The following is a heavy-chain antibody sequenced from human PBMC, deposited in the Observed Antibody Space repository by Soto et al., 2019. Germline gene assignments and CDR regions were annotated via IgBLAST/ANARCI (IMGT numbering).Heavy chain of an antibody. CDR3: AKDIGRGGLRQTEYFQH. J-gene: IGHJ1*01. CDR1: GFTFDDYA. V-gene: IGHV3-9*01. D-gene: IGHD1-26*01. Sequence: HPGGSLRLSCAASGFTFDDYAMHWVRQAPGKGLEWVSGISWNSGSIGYADSVKGRFTISRDNAKNSLYLQMNSLRAEDTALYYCAKDIGRGGLRQTEYFQHWGQGTLVTVSS. CDR2: ISWNSGSI.